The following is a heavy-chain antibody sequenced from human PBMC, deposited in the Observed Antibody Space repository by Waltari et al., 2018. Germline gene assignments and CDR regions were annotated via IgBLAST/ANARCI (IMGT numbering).Heavy chain of an antibody. D-gene: IGHD3-22*01. CDR2: IIPIFGTA. Sequence: QVQLVQSGAEVKKPGSSVKVSCKASGGTFSSYAISWVRQAPGQGLEWMGGIIPIFGTANYAQKFQGRVRITADESTSTAYMELSSLRSEDTAVYYCARGFNYYDSSGYSYYYYYGMDVWGQGTTVTVSS. CDR1: GGTFSSYA. V-gene: IGHV1-69*13. J-gene: IGHJ6*02. CDR3: ARGFNYYDSSGYSYYYYYGMDV.